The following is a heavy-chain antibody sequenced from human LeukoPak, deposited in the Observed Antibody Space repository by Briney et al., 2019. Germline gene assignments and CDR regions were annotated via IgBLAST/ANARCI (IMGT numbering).Heavy chain of an antibody. Sequence: TLSLTCTVSGGSISSGDYYWSWIRQPPGKGLEWIGYIYYSGSTYYNPSLKSRVTISVDTSKNQFSLKLSPVTAADTAVYYCARAGSYCSSTSCYSWFDPWGQGTLVTVSS. J-gene: IGHJ5*02. D-gene: IGHD2-2*01. CDR1: GGSISSGDYY. CDR3: ARAGSYCSSTSCYSWFDP. V-gene: IGHV4-30-4*01. CDR2: IYYSGST.